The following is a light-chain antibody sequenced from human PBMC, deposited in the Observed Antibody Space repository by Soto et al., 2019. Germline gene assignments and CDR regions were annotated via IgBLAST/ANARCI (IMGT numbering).Light chain of an antibody. CDR3: HVWDSSSDHVV. V-gene: IGLV3-21*02. J-gene: IGLJ2*01. CDR1: NIGSQS. Sequence: SSELTQPPSVSVAPGQTARITCGGNNIGSQSVHWYQQKPRQAPVLVVYDDSDRPSGIPERFSGSNSGNTATLTISRVEAGDEADYYCHVWDSSSDHVVFGGGTKLTVL. CDR2: DDS.